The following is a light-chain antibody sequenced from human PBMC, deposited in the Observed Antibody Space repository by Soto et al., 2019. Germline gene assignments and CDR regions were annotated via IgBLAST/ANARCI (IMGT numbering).Light chain of an antibody. CDR3: QDHGSSWWT. CDR1: QSVSSSY. J-gene: IGKJ1*01. Sequence: EMVLTQSPGTLSLSPGERATLSCRASQSVSSSYLAWYQQTPGQAPRLLIYGASNRATGIPDRFRGSGSGTDFPLTISRLEPEDFAVFYFQDHGSSWWTFGQGTKVEIK. CDR2: GAS. V-gene: IGKV3-20*01.